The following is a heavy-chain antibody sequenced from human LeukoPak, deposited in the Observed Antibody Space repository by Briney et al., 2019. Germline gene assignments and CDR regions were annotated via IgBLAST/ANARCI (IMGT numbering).Heavy chain of an antibody. Sequence: GGSLRLSCTASGFTFSTYTMNWVRQAPGKGLEWVSYISGSGSPIYYADSVKGRFTISRHNSKNTLYLQMNSLRAEDTAVYYCAREVGGSAFDIWGQGTMVTVSS. CDR1: GFTFSTYT. CDR3: AREVGGSAFDI. D-gene: IGHD3-16*01. CDR2: ISGSGSPI. V-gene: IGHV3-48*01. J-gene: IGHJ3*02.